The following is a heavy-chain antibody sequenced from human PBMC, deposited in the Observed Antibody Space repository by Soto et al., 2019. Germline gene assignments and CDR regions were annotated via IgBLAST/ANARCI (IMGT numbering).Heavy chain of an antibody. V-gene: IGHV4-30-4*01. CDR1: GGSISSGDYF. CDR3: ARGLAAAGDHDDSEPHWYFDL. CDR2: IYYGGST. D-gene: IGHD4-17*01. J-gene: IGHJ2*01. Sequence: PSETLSLTCTVSGGSISSGDYFWSWIRQSPGTGLEWIGYIYYGGSTYYNPSLKSRITMSVDTSKSQLSLKLSSVTAADTALYYCARGLAAAGDHDDSEPHWYFDLWGRGTLVTVSS.